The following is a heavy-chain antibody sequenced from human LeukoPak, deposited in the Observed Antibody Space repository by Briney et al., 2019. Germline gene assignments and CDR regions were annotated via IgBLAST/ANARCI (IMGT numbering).Heavy chain of an antibody. D-gene: IGHD2-2*01. CDR1: GFTFSSYA. J-gene: IGHJ4*02. CDR2: ISYDGSNK. CDR3: AKGGKTIMCPTSCYDY. Sequence: GRSLRLSCAASGFTFSSYAMHWVRQAPGKGLEWVAVISYDGSNKYYADSVKGRFTISRDNSKNTLYLQMNSLRAEDTAVYYCAKGGKTIMCPTSCYDYWGQGTLVTVSS. V-gene: IGHV3-30-3*01.